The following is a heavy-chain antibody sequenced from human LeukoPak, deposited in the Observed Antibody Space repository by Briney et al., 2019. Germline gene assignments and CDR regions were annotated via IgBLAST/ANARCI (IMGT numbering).Heavy chain of an antibody. Sequence: GSLRLSRAASGFPFSSHVLSWIRQPPGKGLEWIGEINHSGSTNYNPSLKSRVTISVDTSKNQFSLKLSSVTAADTAVYYCARSRYSGSYYGFDYWGQGTLVTVSS. CDR1: GFPFSSHV. V-gene: IGHV4-34*01. D-gene: IGHD1-26*01. CDR2: INHSGST. CDR3: ARSRYSGSYYGFDY. J-gene: IGHJ4*02.